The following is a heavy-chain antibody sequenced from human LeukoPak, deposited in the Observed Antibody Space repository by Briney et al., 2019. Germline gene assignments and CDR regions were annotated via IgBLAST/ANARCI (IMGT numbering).Heavy chain of an antibody. Sequence: GASVKVSCKASGYTFTSYGISWVRQAPGQGLEWMGWISAYNGNTNYAQKLQGRVTMTTGTSTSTAYMELRSLRSDDTAVYYCARAPFWPHCSSTSCHDAFDIWGQGTMVTVSS. V-gene: IGHV1-18*01. J-gene: IGHJ3*02. CDR1: GYTFTSYG. D-gene: IGHD2-2*01. CDR2: ISAYNGNT. CDR3: ARAPFWPHCSSTSCHDAFDI.